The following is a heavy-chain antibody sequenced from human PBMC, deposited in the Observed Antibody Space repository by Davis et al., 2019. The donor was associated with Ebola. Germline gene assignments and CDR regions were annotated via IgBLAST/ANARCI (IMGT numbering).Heavy chain of an antibody. CDR2: IYYSGST. D-gene: IGHD6-19*01. J-gene: IGHJ5*02. V-gene: IGHV4-31*03. CDR3: ASDTGGGWYSRFDP. CDR1: GGSISSGGYY. Sequence: SETLSLTCTVSGGSISSGGYYWSWIRQHPGKGLAWIGYIYYSGSTYYNPSLKSRVTISVDTSKNQFSLKLSSVTAADTAVYYCASDTGGGWYSRFDPWGQGTLVTVSS.